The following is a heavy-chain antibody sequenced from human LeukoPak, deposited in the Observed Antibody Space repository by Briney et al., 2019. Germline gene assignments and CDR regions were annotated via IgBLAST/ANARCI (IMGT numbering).Heavy chain of an antibody. CDR3: ARELVDYYDSSGYPVYYAMDV. V-gene: IGHV4-30-2*01. CDR1: GGSISSGGYS. CDR2: IYHSGST. D-gene: IGHD3-22*01. Sequence: SQTLSLTCAVSGGSISSGGYSWSWIRQPPGKGLEWIGYIYHSGSTYYNPSLKSRVTISVDRSKNQFSLKLSSVTAADTAVYYCARELVDYYDSSGYPVYYAMDVWGPGTTVTASS. J-gene: IGHJ6*02.